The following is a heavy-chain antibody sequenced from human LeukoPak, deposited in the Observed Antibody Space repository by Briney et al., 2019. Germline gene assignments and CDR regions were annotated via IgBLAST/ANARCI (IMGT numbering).Heavy chain of an antibody. V-gene: IGHV4-31*03. CDR3: ARARCSSTSCTRYYFDY. D-gene: IGHD2-2*01. CDR2: IYYSGST. Sequence: PSQTLSLTCTGSGGSIRSGGYYWSWIRQHPGKGLEWIGYIYYSGSTYYNPSLKSRVTISVDTSKNQFSLKLSSVTAADTAVYYCARARCSSTSCTRYYFDYWGQGTLVTVSS. J-gene: IGHJ4*02. CDR1: GGSIRSGGYY.